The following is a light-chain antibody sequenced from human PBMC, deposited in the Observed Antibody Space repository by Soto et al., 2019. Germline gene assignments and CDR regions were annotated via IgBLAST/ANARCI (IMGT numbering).Light chain of an antibody. V-gene: IGKV3-20*01. Sequence: EIVLTQSPGTLSLSPGERATLSCRASQSVSSSYLAWYQQTPGQAPRLLIFGASSRATGIPDRFSGSGSGSDSTLTISRLEPEDFAVYYCQQYGSSPTFGQGTKLEIK. CDR2: GAS. CDR1: QSVSSSY. J-gene: IGKJ2*01. CDR3: QQYGSSPT.